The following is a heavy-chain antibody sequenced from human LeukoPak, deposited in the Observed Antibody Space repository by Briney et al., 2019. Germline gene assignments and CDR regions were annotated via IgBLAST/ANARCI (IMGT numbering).Heavy chain of an antibody. CDR1: GFTFSSCA. CDR3: ALVATQKQNDY. CDR2: ISGSGGST. Sequence: PGGSLRLSCAASGFTFSSCAMSWVRQAPGKGLEWVSGISGSGGSTYYADSVKGRFTISRDNSKNTLYLQMNSLRAEDTAVYYCALVATQKQNDYWGQGTLVTVSS. V-gene: IGHV3-23*01. D-gene: IGHD5-12*01. J-gene: IGHJ4*02.